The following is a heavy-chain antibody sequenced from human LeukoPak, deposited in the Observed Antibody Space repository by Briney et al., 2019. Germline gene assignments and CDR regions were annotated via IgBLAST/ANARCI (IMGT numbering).Heavy chain of an antibody. CDR1: EFTFSSYA. CDR3: AKYVSAKGPPYALDV. J-gene: IGHJ6*02. Sequence: GGSLRLSCAASEFTFSSYAMQWVRQAPGKGLEWVSGISASGGSTWYADSVKGRFTISRDNSKNTMYLQMNSLRAEDTAVYYCAKYVSAKGPPYALDVWGQGTTVTVSS. CDR2: ISASGGST. V-gene: IGHV3-23*01. D-gene: IGHD2/OR15-2a*01.